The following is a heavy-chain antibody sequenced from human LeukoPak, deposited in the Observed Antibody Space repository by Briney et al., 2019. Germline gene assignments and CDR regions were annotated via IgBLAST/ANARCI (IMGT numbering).Heavy chain of an antibody. Sequence: GGSLRLSCAASGFPFSTIWMNWVRQAPGKGLEWVGPIKSKTEGRTMDYATHVKGRFTISRDDSKTTLYLQMNSLNTEDTAVYYCTTGNSLGRDGNYVFDFWGPGTLVTVSS. CDR3: TTGNSLGRDGNYVFDF. J-gene: IGHJ4*02. D-gene: IGHD1-7*01. V-gene: IGHV3-15*01. CDR1: GFPFSTIW. CDR2: IKSKTEGRTM.